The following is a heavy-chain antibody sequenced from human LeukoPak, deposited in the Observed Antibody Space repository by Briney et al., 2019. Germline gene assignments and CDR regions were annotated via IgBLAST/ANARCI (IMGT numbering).Heavy chain of an antibody. CDR2: INQDGSEK. CDR1: GFTFSSYW. Sequence: PGGSLRLSCAASGFTFSSYWMSWVRQAPGKGLEWVANINQDGSEKYYVDSVKGRFTISRDNAKNSLYLQMNSLRAEDTAVYYCARTGSLRYFDYWGQGTLVTVSS. D-gene: IGHD7-27*01. V-gene: IGHV3-7*01. CDR3: ARTGSLRYFDY. J-gene: IGHJ4*02.